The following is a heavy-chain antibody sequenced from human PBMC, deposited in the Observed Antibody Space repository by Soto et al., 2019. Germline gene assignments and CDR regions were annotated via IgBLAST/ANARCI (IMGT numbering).Heavy chain of an antibody. D-gene: IGHD3-9*01. CDR2: IYPDDSDT. V-gene: IGHV5-51*01. CDR3: ARRDMLTGYVYFDY. CDR1: GYTFTKYW. J-gene: IGHJ4*02. Sequence: GESLKISCPASGYTFTKYWVGWVRQMPGKGLEWMGIIYPDDSDTRYSPSFQGHVTISADKSISTAYLQWSSLKASDSATYYCARRDMLTGYVYFDYWGQGTQVTVSS.